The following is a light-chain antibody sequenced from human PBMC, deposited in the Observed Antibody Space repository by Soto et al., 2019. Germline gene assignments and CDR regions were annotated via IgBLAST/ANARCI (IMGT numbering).Light chain of an antibody. CDR3: QRNHNCPRT. CDR2: GAS. J-gene: IGKJ1*01. V-gene: IGKV1-6*01. CDR1: QDISDD. Sequence: AIQMTQSPSSLSASLGDRVTITCRASQDISDDLGWYQQTPGKAPKLLISGASRLQSGVPSRFSGSGSGAAFTLTITSLRPEDSATYYCQRNHNCPRTFGRGTKVE.